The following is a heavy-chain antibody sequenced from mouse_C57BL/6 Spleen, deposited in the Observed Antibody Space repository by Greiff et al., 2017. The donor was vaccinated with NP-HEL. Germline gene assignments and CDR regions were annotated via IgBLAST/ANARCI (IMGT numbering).Heavy chain of an antibody. CDR1: GYSITSGYD. CDR2: ISYSGST. V-gene: IGHV3-1*01. Sequence: EVKLVESGPGMVKPSQSLSLTCTVTGYSITSGYDWHWIRHFPGNKLEWMGYISYSGSTTYNPSLKSRISITHDTSKNHFFLKLNSVTTEDTATYYCARQGSSGYYAMDYWGQGTSVTVSS. D-gene: IGHD3-2*02. CDR3: ARQGSSGYYAMDY. J-gene: IGHJ4*01.